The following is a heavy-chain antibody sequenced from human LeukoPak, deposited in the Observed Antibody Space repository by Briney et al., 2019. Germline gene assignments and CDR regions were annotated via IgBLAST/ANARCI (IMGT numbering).Heavy chain of an antibody. Sequence: GGSLRLSCAASGFTFSSYAMSWVRQAPGKGLEWVSAISGSGGSTYYADSVKGRFTISRDNYKNTLFLQMNSLRVEDTAVYYCARENAARDTSAFDYWGQGTLVTVSS. D-gene: IGHD5-18*01. V-gene: IGHV3-23*01. J-gene: IGHJ4*02. CDR1: GFTFSSYA. CDR3: ARENAARDTSAFDY. CDR2: ISGSGGST.